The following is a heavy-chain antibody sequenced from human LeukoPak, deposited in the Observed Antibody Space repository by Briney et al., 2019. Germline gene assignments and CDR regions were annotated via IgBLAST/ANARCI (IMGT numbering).Heavy chain of an antibody. CDR2: VYDTGDT. CDR3: ARRATSGNYQMLHFDS. J-gene: IGHJ4*02. Sequence: SETLSLTCTVSGTSITRTYWSWLRPPPGRGLESVGYVYDTGDTNYNPSLKRRVTMSLDTSKNQFSLTLSSVTAADTAIYYCARRATSGNYQMLHFDSWGQGILVTVSS. D-gene: IGHD1-7*01. V-gene: IGHV4-59*08. CDR1: GTSITRTY.